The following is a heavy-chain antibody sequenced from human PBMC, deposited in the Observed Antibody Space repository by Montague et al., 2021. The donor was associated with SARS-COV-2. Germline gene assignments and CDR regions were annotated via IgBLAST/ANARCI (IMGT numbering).Heavy chain of an antibody. D-gene: IGHD5-24*01. CDR3: AKLPSRDGYNLRDY. V-gene: IGHV3-9*01. CDR2: FSWNSGSI. J-gene: IGHJ4*02. Sequence: SLRLSCAASGFTFDDYAMHWVRQAPGKGLEWVSGFSWNSGSIGYADSVKGRFTISRDNAKNSLYLQMNSLRAEDTALYYCAKLPSRDGYNLRDYWGQGTLVTVSS. CDR1: GFTFDDYA.